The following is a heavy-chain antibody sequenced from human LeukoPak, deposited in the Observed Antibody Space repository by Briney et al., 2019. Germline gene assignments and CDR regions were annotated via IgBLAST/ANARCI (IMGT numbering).Heavy chain of an antibody. D-gene: IGHD6-13*01. CDR2: ISWNSGSI. V-gene: IGHV3-9*03. Sequence: GRSLRLSCAASGFTFDDYAMHWVRQAPGKGLEWVSGISWNSGSIGYADSVKGRFTISRDNAKNSLYLQMNSLRAEDMALYYCAKGVWLYSSSWRSPFDYWGQGTLVTVSS. CDR3: AKGVWLYSSSWRSPFDY. J-gene: IGHJ4*02. CDR1: GFTFDDYA.